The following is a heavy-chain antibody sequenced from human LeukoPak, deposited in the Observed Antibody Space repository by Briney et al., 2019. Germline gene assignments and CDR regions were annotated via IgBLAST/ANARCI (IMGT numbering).Heavy chain of an antibody. Sequence: GRSLRFSCAASGFTFSSYAMHWVRQAPGKGLKWVAVISFDGNNKYYADSVKGRFTLSRDNSKNTLYLQMNSLRAEDTAVYYCARARGIAVATYYFDYWGQGTLVTVSS. CDR1: GFTFSSYA. V-gene: IGHV3-30*07. CDR2: ISFDGNNK. J-gene: IGHJ4*02. D-gene: IGHD6-19*01. CDR3: ARARGIAVATYYFDY.